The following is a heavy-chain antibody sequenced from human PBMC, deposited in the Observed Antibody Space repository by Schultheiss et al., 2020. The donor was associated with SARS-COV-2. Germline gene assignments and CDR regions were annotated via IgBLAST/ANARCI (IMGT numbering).Heavy chain of an antibody. CDR3: ARHGSGSLP. V-gene: IGHV1-18*01. J-gene: IGHJ4*02. CDR2: ISGYNGNT. D-gene: IGHD3-10*01. CDR1: GGTLSSYA. Sequence: ASVKVSCKASGGTLSSYAITWIRQAPGQGLEWVGWISGYNGNTHYAQKLQARLTLTTDTSTSTAYMELGSLTSDDTAVYYCARHGSGSLPWGQGTLVTVSS.